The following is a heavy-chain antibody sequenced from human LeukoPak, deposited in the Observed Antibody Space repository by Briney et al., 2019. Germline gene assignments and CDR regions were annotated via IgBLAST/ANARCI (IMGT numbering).Heavy chain of an antibody. V-gene: IGHV4-34*01. J-gene: IGHJ6*03. CDR2: INHSGST. CDR1: GGSLSGYY. D-gene: IGHD3-3*01. CDR3: ARGPKDFLQIYYYYYMDV. Sequence: SETLSLTCAVYGGSLSGYYWSWIRQPPGKGLEWIGEINHSGSTNYNPSLKSRVTISVDTSKNQFSLKLSSVTAADTAVYYCARGPKDFLQIYYYYYMDVWGKGTTVTVSS.